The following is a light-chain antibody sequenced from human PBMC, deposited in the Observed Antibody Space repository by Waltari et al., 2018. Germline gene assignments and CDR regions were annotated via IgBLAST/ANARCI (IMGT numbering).Light chain of an antibody. V-gene: IGKV1-12*01. CDR2: KAS. Sequence: DIQMTQSPSSLSASVGDTVTITCRASQSISSWLDWYQQKPGKAPKLLIYKASSLQSGVPSSFSGSGSGTDFTLTISSLQPEDFVTYYCLQYNSSPWTFGQGTKVEIK. J-gene: IGKJ1*01. CDR1: QSISSW. CDR3: LQYNSSPWT.